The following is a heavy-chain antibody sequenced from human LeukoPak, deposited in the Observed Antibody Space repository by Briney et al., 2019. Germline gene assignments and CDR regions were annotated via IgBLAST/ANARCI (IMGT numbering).Heavy chain of an antibody. D-gene: IGHD3-10*01. CDR3: ARVYSANGYGSGYYDY. V-gene: IGHV3-21*01. CDR2: IGASGGST. CDR1: GFTFSTYS. J-gene: IGHJ4*02. Sequence: GGSLRLSCAASGFTFSTYSMNWVRQAPGKGLEWVSGIGASGGSTYYADSVKGRFTISRDSANNSLYLQMNSLRAGDTAVYYCARVYSANGYGSGYYDYWGQGTLVTVSS.